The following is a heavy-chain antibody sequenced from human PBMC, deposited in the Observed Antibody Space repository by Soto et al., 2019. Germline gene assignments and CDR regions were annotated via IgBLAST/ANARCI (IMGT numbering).Heavy chain of an antibody. D-gene: IGHD6-6*01. J-gene: IGHJ4*02. CDR1: GGSISSYY. CDR3: ARGISSSSDRYYFDY. V-gene: IGHV4-59*01. CDR2: IYYSGST. Sequence: QVQLQESGPGLVKPPETLSLTCTVSGGSISSYYWSWIRQPPGKGLEWIGYIYYSGSTNYNPSLKSRVTISVDTSKNQFSLKLSSVTAADTAVYYCARGISSSSDRYYFDYWGQGTLVTVSS.